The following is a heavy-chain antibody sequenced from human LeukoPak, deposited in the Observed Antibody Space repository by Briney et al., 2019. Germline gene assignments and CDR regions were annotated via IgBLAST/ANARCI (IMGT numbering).Heavy chain of an antibody. CDR2: INHSGST. V-gene: IGHV4-34*01. Sequence: SETLSLTCAVYGGSFSGYYWSWIRQPPGKGLEWIGEINHSGSTNYNPSLKSRVTISVDTSKNQFSPKLSSVTAADNAVYYCARKPSDVLLWFGESKGFDPWGQGTLVTVSS. D-gene: IGHD3-10*01. CDR1: GGSFSGYY. CDR3: ARKPSDVLLWFGESKGFDP. J-gene: IGHJ5*02.